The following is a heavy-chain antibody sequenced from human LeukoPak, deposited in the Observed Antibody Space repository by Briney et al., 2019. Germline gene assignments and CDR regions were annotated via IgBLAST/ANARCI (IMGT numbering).Heavy chain of an antibody. CDR3: ARRVAARRVWFDP. D-gene: IGHD6-6*01. V-gene: IGHV4-39*01. J-gene: IGHJ5*02. CDR1: GGSISSSSYY. CDR2: IYYSGST. Sequence: SETLSLTCTVSGGSISSSSYYWGWIRQPPGKGLEWIGSIYYSGSTYYNPSLKSRVTISVDTSKNQFSLKLSSVTAADTAVYYCARRVAARRVWFDPWGQGTLVTVSS.